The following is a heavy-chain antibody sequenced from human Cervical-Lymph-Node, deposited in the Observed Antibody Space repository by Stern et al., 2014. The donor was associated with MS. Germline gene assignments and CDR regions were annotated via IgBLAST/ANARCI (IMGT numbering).Heavy chain of an antibody. V-gene: IGHV2-5*02. D-gene: IGHD3-22*01. CDR2: IYWGDEK. J-gene: IGHJ3*02. CDR1: GFSLSTTGVA. Sequence: QVTLRESGPTLVKPTQTLTLTCTFSGFSLSTTGVAVGWIRQPPGKALEWLGLIYWGDEKHYSPSLRSRLTISRVTSENQVVLTVTNMNPVDSATYYCAHTPYDSSGLDAFDIWGQGTMVTVSS. CDR3: AHTPYDSSGLDAFDI.